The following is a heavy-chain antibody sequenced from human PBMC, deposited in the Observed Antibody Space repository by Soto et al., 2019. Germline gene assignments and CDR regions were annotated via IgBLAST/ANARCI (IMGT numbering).Heavy chain of an antibody. CDR1: GQSFSGHT. D-gene: IGHD1-1*01. J-gene: IGHJ4*02. V-gene: IGHV4-34*01. Sequence: QVQLQQWGAGLLKPSETLSLTCAVYGQSFSGHTWSWIRQSPGKGLEWIGEISQSGSTYYNPSLKTRVTISADTSKNQFSLTLNSVTAADTGVXYCARXSGIAVIPGXLEDVXXDXXXQXTLVSVSS. CDR3: ARXSGIAVIPGXLEDVXXDX. CDR2: ISQSGST.